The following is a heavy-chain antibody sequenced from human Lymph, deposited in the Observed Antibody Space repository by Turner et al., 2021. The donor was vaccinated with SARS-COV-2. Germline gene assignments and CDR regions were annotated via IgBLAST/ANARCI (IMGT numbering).Heavy chain of an antibody. CDR2: ISFDGSNK. CDR3: AKGGGSGYLNFDY. D-gene: IGHD3-3*01. V-gene: IGHV3-30*18. J-gene: IGHJ4*02. CDR1: GFTCNNYG. Sequence: QVQLVDSGGGVVQPGRSLSLSCAASGFTCNNYGIHWVRKDPGKGLECVAVISFDGSNKYYADAVKGRFTISRDNNNNTLYLQMNSLRVEDTAVYYCAKGGGSGYLNFDYWGQGTLVTVSS.